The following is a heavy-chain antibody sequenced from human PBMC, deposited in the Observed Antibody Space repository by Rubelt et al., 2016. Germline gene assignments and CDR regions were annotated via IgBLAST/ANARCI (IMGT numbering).Heavy chain of an antibody. D-gene: IGHD1-26*01. V-gene: IGHV3-23*01. Sequence: EVQLLESGGGLVQTGGSLRLSCAASGFTFSSYAMSWVRQAPGKGLEWVSAISGGGGSTYYADSVKGRFTISRDNSKDTLYLQMNSLRAEDTAVYYCAKVGGGRVGAFDYWGQGTLVTVSS. CDR2: ISGGGGST. J-gene: IGHJ4*02. CDR3: AKVGGGRVGAFDY. CDR1: GFTFSSYA.